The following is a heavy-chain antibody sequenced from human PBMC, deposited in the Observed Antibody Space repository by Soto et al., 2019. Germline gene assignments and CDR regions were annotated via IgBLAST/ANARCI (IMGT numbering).Heavy chain of an antibody. D-gene: IGHD1-26*01. Sequence: QVQLVQSGAEVKKPGASVKVSCKASGFTFTSYGFSWVRQAPGEGLEWMGWVSAYNGYTTYAQKLQGRVTMTTDTSHKNALNELRNLRIDGKGLLFRGGTGRVISVGLFDSWGQGTLVTVSS. V-gene: IGHV1-18*01. J-gene: IGHJ4*02. CDR3: GGTGRVISVGLFDS. CDR1: GFTFTSYG. CDR2: VSAYNGYT.